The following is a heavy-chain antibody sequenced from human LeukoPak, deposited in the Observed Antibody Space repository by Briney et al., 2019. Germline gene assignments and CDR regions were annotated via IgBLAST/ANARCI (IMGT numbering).Heavy chain of an antibody. Sequence: SETLSLTCTVSGGSISSSSYYWGWIRQAPGKGLEWIGSIYYSGSTYYNPSLKSRVTISVDTSKNQFSLKLSSVTAADTAVYYCARDFGGCFDPWGQGTQVTVSS. V-gene: IGHV4-39*07. CDR1: GGSISSSSYY. CDR3: ARDFGGCFDP. D-gene: IGHD4-23*01. CDR2: IYYSGST. J-gene: IGHJ5*02.